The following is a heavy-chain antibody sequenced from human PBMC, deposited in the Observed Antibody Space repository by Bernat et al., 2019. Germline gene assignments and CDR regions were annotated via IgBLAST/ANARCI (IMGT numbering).Heavy chain of an antibody. J-gene: IGHJ5*02. CDR3: ARAQRGGYCSGGSCYGLRWFDP. Sequence: EVHLVESGGGLVQPGGSLRLSCAASGFTFSNYWMHWVRQVPGKGLVWVSRINIDGTGSHSADFVKGRFTISRDNAKNTVYLQMNSLRAEDTAVYYCARAQRGGYCSGGSCYGLRWFDPWGQGTLVTVSS. D-gene: IGHD2-15*01. V-gene: IGHV3-74*01. CDR2: INIDGTGS. CDR1: GFTFSNYW.